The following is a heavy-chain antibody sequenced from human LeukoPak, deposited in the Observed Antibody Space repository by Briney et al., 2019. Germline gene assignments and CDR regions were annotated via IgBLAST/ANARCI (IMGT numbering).Heavy chain of an antibody. CDR1: AFTFSSYA. J-gene: IGHJ2*01. V-gene: IGHV3-23*01. CDR2: VSGSGGST. D-gene: IGHD6-19*01. Sequence: GGSLRLSCAASAFTFSSYAMSWVRQAPRKGLEWFSGVSGSGGSTYYADSVKGRFTISRDNSKNTLYLQLNSLRVEDTAEYYCAKTLRESSGREYFDLWGRGTLVTVSS. CDR3: AKTLRESSGREYFDL.